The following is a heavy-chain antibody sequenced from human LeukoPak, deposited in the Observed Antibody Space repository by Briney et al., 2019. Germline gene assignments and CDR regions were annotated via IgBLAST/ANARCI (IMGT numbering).Heavy chain of an antibody. CDR2: IYCSGST. CDR1: GGSFSGYY. Sequence: PSETLSLTCAVYGGSFSGYYWSWIRQPPGKGLEWIGYIYCSGSTNYNPSLKSRVTISVDTSKNQFSLKLSSVTAADTAVYYCARTSWGVSGTVSLFDYWGQGTLVTVSS. CDR3: ARTSWGVSGTVSLFDY. V-gene: IGHV4-59*01. J-gene: IGHJ4*02. D-gene: IGHD6-13*01.